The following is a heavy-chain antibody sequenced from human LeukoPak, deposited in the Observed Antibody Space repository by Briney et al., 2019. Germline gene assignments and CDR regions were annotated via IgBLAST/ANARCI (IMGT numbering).Heavy chain of an antibody. CDR3: AKSRSSSGSFDY. CDR2: ISGSGGST. J-gene: IGHJ4*02. Sequence: GGSLRLSCAASGFTFSSYAMSWVRHAPGKGLEWVSAISGSGGSTYYADSVKGRFTISRDNSKNTLYLQMNSLRAEDTAVYYCAKSRSSSGSFDYWGQGTLVTVSS. CDR1: GFTFSSYA. D-gene: IGHD6-19*01. V-gene: IGHV3-23*01.